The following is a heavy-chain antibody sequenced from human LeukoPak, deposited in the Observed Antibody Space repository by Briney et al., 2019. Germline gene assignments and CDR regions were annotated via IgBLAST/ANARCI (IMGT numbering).Heavy chain of an antibody. V-gene: IGHV1-2*02. D-gene: IGHD3-22*01. CDR2: INPNSGGT. CDR3: ARGYYYDSSGYYYYY. Sequence: ASVKVSCKASGYTFTGYYMHWVRQAPGQGLEWMGCINPNSGGTNYAQKFQGRVTMTRDTSISTAYMELSRLRSDDTAVYYCARGYYYDSSGYYYYYWGQGTLVTVSS. J-gene: IGHJ4*02. CDR1: GYTFTGYY.